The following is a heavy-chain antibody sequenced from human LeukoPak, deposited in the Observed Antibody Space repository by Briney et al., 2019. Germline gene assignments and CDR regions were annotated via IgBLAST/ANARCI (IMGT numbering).Heavy chain of an antibody. D-gene: IGHD5-24*01. CDR1: GYTFTSYG. J-gene: IGHJ4*02. V-gene: IGHV1-18*01. CDR3: ARDRSSRDGYNFFDY. Sequence: ASVKVSCKASGYTFTSYGISWVRQVPGQGLEWMGWISAYNGNTNYAQKLQGRVTMTTDTSTSTAYMELRSLRSDDTAVYYCARDRSSRDGYNFFDYWGQGTLVTVSS. CDR2: ISAYNGNT.